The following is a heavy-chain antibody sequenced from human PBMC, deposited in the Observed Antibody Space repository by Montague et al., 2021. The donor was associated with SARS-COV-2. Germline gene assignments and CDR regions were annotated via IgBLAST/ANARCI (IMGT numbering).Heavy chain of an antibody. Sequence: SETLSLTCSVSGGSTSDYYWTWIRQSPGKGLQWIGYIYHTGSTKFNPSLKSRVSMSLDTSKNHFSLKLSAVTAADTARYYCARARNFSCIANCVNYFDLWGLGALVTVSS. D-gene: IGHD2-2*01. CDR2: IYHTGST. V-gene: IGHV4-59*01. J-gene: IGHJ4*02. CDR1: GGSTSDYY. CDR3: ARARNFSCIANCVNYFDL.